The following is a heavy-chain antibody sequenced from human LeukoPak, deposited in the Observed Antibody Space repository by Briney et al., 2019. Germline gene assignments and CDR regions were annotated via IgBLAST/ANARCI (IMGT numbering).Heavy chain of an antibody. D-gene: IGHD3-16*01. Sequence: ASVKVCCKASGYTFTSYGISWVRQAPGQGLEWMGWISAYNGNTNYAQKLQGRVTMTTDTSTSTAYMELRSLRSDDTAVYYCARDGIFDYVWGKALGDYWGQGTLVTVSS. J-gene: IGHJ4*02. CDR1: GYTFTSYG. CDR2: ISAYNGNT. CDR3: ARDGIFDYVWGKALGDY. V-gene: IGHV1-18*01.